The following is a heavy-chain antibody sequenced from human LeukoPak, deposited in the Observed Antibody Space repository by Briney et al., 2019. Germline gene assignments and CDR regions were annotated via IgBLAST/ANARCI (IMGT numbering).Heavy chain of an antibody. J-gene: IGHJ6*03. CDR1: GYTFTSYG. D-gene: IGHD3-22*01. CDR2: ISAYNSNT. V-gene: IGHV1-18*01. Sequence: ASVKVSCKASGYTFTSYGISWVRQAPGQGLEWMGWISAYNSNTNYAQKKLQGRVTMTTDTSTSTAYMELRSLRSDDTAVYYCARREYYYDSSGPENYYYYYYMDVWGKGTTVTVSS. CDR3: ARREYYYDSSGPENYYYYYYMDV.